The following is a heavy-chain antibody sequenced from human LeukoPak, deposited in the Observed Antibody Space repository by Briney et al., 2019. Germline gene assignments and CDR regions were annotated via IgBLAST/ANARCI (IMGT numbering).Heavy chain of an antibody. CDR2: IYYSGST. CDR3: ARGDIAVAGIGY. D-gene: IGHD6-19*01. Sequence: PSETLSLTCAVYGGSISSGDYYWRWIRQPPGKGLEWIGYIYYSGSTYYNPSLKSRVTISVDTSKNQFSLKLSSVTAADTAVYYCARGDIAVAGIGYWGQGTLVTVSS. CDR1: GGSISSGDYY. J-gene: IGHJ4*02. V-gene: IGHV4-30-4*01.